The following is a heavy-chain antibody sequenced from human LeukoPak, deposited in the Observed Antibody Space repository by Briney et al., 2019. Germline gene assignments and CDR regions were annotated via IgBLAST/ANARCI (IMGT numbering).Heavy chain of an antibody. CDR3: ARALEYSSSYYGMDV. D-gene: IGHD6-6*01. CDR1: GGSISSYY. CDR2: IYYSGST. J-gene: IGHJ6*02. V-gene: IGHV4-59*01. Sequence: SGTLSLTCTVSGGSISSYYWSWIRQPPGKGLEWIGYIYYSGSTNYNPSLKSRVTISVDTSKNQFSLKLSSVTAADTAVYYCARALEYSSSYYGMDVWGQGTTVTVSS.